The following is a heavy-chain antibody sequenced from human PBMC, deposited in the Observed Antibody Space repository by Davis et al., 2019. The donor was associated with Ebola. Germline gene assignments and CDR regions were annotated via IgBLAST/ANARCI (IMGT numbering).Heavy chain of an antibody. J-gene: IGHJ6*02. CDR2: IDPSDSYT. V-gene: IGHV5-10-1*01. Sequence: GESLKISCKGSGYSFTSYWISWVRQMPGKGLEWMGRIDPSDSYTNYSPSFQGHVTISADKSISTAYLQWSSLKASDTAMYYCARLNWYYGSGSYPADVWGQGTTVTVSS. CDR3: ARLNWYYGSGSYPADV. D-gene: IGHD3-10*01. CDR1: GYSFTSYW.